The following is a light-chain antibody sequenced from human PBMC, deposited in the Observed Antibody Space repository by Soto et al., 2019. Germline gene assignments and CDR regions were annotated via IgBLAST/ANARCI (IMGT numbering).Light chain of an antibody. CDR2: GNT. J-gene: IGLJ2*01. CDR1: SSNIGAGYD. Sequence: QPVLTQPPSVSGAPGQRVTISCTGSSSNIGAGYDVHWYQQLPGRAPKLLIYGNTNRTSGVPERFSGSKSGTSASLAITGLQAEDEADYYCLSFDSSLSVVFGGGTKVTVL. CDR3: LSFDSSLSVV. V-gene: IGLV1-40*01.